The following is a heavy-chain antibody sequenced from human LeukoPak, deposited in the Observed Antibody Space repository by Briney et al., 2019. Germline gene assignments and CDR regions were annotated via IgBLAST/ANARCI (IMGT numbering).Heavy chain of an antibody. CDR1: GYTFTGYY. Sequence: ASVKVSCKASGYTFTGYYMHWVRQAPGQGLEWMGWINPNSGGTNYAQEFQGRVTMTRDTSISTAYMELSRLRSDDTAVYYCARDHCSSTSCYEPPTFDYWGQGTLVTVSS. CDR3: ARDHCSSTSCYEPPTFDY. J-gene: IGHJ4*02. V-gene: IGHV1-2*02. CDR2: INPNSGGT. D-gene: IGHD2-2*01.